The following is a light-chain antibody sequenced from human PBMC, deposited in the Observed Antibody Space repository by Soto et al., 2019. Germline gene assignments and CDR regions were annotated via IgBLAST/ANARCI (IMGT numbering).Light chain of an antibody. CDR3: SSYTRTSTPV. CDR1: SSDVGGYNY. Sequence: QSALTQPASVSGSLGQSITISCTGTSSDVGGYNYVSWYQQHPGKAPKLLIYEVTNRPSGVSNRFSGSKSGNTASLTISGLQAEDEADYYCSSYTRTSTPVFGTGTELTVL. CDR2: EVT. J-gene: IGLJ1*01. V-gene: IGLV2-14*01.